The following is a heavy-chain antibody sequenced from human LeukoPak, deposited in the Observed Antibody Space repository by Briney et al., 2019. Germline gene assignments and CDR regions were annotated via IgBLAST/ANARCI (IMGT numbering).Heavy chain of an antibody. Sequence: PGGSLRLSCAASGFTFDDYAMHWVRQAPGKGLEWASGISWNSGSIGYADSVKGRFTISRDNAKNSLYLQMNSLRAEDTALYYCAKAVGDGEYYFDYWGQGTLVTVSS. CDR1: GFTFDDYA. V-gene: IGHV3-9*01. J-gene: IGHJ4*02. CDR2: ISWNSGSI. CDR3: AKAVGDGEYYFDY. D-gene: IGHD1-26*01.